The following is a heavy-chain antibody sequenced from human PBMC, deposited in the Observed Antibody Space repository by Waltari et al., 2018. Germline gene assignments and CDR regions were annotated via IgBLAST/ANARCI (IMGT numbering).Heavy chain of an antibody. CDR3: ARGDLFFY. CDR2: INTDNGNT. J-gene: IGHJ4*02. CDR1: GNPFTSPA. Sequence: QVQLVQSGAEVKKPGASVKVSCKASGNPFTSPAIHWVRQAPGQRLEWMGWINTDNGNTKYSQKFQGRVTITRDTSASTAYMELSSLRSEDTAIYYCARGDLFFYWGQGTLVTVSS. V-gene: IGHV1-3*04.